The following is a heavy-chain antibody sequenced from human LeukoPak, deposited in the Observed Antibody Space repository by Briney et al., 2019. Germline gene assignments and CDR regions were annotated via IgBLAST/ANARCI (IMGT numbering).Heavy chain of an antibody. CDR1: GFIFDDFA. J-gene: IGHJ6*02. CDR2: ISGDGGTT. V-gene: IGHV3-43*02. D-gene: IGHD3-10*01. Sequence: GGSLRLSCAASGFIFDDFAMHWVRQAPGKGLEWVSLISGDGGTTYYADSVKGRFTISRDNSKHSLYLQMTSLRTEDTALYYCATPVLGESLYLNYFGLDVWGRGTTVTVSS. CDR3: ATPVLGESLYLNYFGLDV.